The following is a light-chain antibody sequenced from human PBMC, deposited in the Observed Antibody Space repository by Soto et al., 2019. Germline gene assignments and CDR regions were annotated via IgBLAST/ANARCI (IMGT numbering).Light chain of an antibody. CDR3: QQYGSSPRLT. Sequence: EIVLTQSPGTLSLSPGERATLSCRASQSVSSSYLAWYQQKPGQAPRLLIYGASSRATGIPDRFSGSGSGTXXXXTXSXLXPEDFAVYYCQQYGSSPRLTFGGGTKVEIK. J-gene: IGKJ4*01. CDR1: QSVSSSY. V-gene: IGKV3-20*01. CDR2: GAS.